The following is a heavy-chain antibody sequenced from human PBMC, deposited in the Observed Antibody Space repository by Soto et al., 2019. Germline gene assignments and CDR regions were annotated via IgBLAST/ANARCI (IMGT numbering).Heavy chain of an antibody. Sequence: GGSLRLSCAASGFTFSSYGMHWVRQAPGKGLEGVAVISYDGSNKYYTDSVKGRFTISRDNSKNTLYLQMNSLRAEDTAVYYCAKDQGRYYYYGMDVWGQGTTVTVSS. CDR2: ISYDGSNK. CDR3: AKDQGRYYYYGMDV. J-gene: IGHJ6*02. V-gene: IGHV3-30*18. CDR1: GFTFSSYG.